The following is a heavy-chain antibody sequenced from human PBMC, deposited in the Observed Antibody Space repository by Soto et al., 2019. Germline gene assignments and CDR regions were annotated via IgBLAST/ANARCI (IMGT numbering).Heavy chain of an antibody. CDR3: ATPPQEHLRSAFDI. Sequence: GGSLRLSCAASGFTCSSYSMNWVRQAPGKGLEWVSSISSSSSYIYYADSVKGRFTISRDNAKNSLYLQMNGLRAEDTAVYYCATPPQEHLRSAFDIWGQGTMVTVSS. J-gene: IGHJ3*02. V-gene: IGHV3-21*01. CDR1: GFTCSSYS. CDR2: ISSSSSYI.